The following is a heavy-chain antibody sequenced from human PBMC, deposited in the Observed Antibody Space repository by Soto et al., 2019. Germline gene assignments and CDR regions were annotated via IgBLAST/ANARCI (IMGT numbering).Heavy chain of an antibody. CDR3: ARSLTVEDYYYYGMDV. CDR1: GLTLSDHY. J-gene: IGHJ6*02. V-gene: IGHV3-11*01. CDR2: ISSSGNTI. D-gene: IGHD7-27*01. Sequence: LSLSCAGSGLTLSDHYMSWIRSAPPKGLEWVSYISSSGNTIYYADSVKGRFTISRDNAKNSLYLQMNSLRAEDTAVYYCARSLTVEDYYYYGMDVWGQGTTVTVSS.